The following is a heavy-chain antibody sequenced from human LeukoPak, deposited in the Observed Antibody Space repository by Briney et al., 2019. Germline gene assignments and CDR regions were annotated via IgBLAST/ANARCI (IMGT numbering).Heavy chain of an antibody. CDR1: GYTFTNYG. CDR2: ISIYNGNT. D-gene: IGHD4-11*01. Sequence: ASVKVSCKASGYTFTNYGISWARQAPGQGXEWMGWISIYNGNTNYAQNFQGRVAMTTDTSTSTAYMEVRSLRFDDTAVYYCARGLNSNFPNYYFDYWGQGTLVTVSS. CDR3: ARGLNSNFPNYYFDY. J-gene: IGHJ4*02. V-gene: IGHV1-18*01.